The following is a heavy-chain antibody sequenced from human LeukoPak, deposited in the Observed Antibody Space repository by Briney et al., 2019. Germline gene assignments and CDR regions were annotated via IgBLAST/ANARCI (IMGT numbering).Heavy chain of an antibody. CDR2: ISYEGSLK. Sequence: GGSLRLSCAASGFTFTLSSYGMHWVRQAPGQGLEWVAVISYEGSLKYYADSVKGRFTISRDTSKNMLYLQMNSLRAEDTAVYYCSRYNTSSWDYWGQGALVTVSS. J-gene: IGHJ4*02. CDR1: GFTFTLSSYG. D-gene: IGHD6-6*01. CDR3: SRYNTSSWDY. V-gene: IGHV3-33*01.